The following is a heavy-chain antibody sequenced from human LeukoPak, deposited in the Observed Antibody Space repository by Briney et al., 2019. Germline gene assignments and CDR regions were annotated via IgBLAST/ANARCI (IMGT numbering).Heavy chain of an antibody. V-gene: IGHV3-30*18. D-gene: IGHD6-19*01. CDR3: AKLPVYSSGWDY. CDR1: GFTFSSYG. Sequence: GGSLRLSCAASGFTFSSYGMHWVRQAPGKGLEWVAVISYDGSNKYYADSVKGRFTISRDNSKNTLYLQMNSLRAEDTAVYYCAKLPVYSSGWDYWGQGTLVTVSS. CDR2: ISYDGSNK. J-gene: IGHJ4*02.